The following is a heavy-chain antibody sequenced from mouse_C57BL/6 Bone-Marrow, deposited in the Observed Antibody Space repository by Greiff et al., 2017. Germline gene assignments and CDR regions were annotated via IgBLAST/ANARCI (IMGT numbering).Heavy chain of an antibody. Sequence: QVQLQQPGAELVRPGSSVKLSCKASGYTFTSYWMDWVKQRPGQGLEWIGNIYPSDSETHYNQKFKDKATLTVDKSSSTAYMQLSSLTSEDSAVFYCARGRAGVATRYFEVWGTGTTVTVAS. D-gene: IGHD1-1*01. CDR2: IYPSDSET. J-gene: IGHJ1*03. V-gene: IGHV1-61*01. CDR1: GYTFTSYW. CDR3: ARGRAGVATRYFEV.